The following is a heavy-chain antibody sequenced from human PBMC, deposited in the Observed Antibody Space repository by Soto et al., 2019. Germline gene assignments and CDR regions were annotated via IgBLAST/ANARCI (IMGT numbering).Heavy chain of an antibody. D-gene: IGHD4-4*01. CDR2: ISGYNGNT. V-gene: IGHV1-18*01. CDR1: GYSFTSYG. J-gene: IGHJ6*02. Sequence: QVQLVQSGAEVKKPGASVKVSCKAAGYSFTSYGLSWVRQAPGQGLEWMGWISGYNGNTKYAQRLQGRVTMTTDTSTSTAYMELRSLTSDDTAVYFCARVRTPNFDYSNSSWYYGMDVWGQGTTVTVSS. CDR3: ARVRTPNFDYSNSSWYYGMDV.